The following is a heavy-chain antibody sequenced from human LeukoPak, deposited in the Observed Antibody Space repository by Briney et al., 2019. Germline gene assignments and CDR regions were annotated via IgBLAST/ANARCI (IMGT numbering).Heavy chain of an antibody. J-gene: IGHJ6*03. V-gene: IGHV1-69*05. CDR3: ARGFVLRFLEWSHPPDYYYMDV. CDR1: GGTFSSCA. CDR2: IIPILGTA. Sequence: SVKVSCKASGGTFSSCAISWVRQAPGQGLEWMGGIIPILGTANYAQKFQGRVTITTDESTSTAYMELSSLRSEDTAVYYCARGFVLRFLEWSHPPDYYYMDVWGKGTTVTVSS. D-gene: IGHD3-3*01.